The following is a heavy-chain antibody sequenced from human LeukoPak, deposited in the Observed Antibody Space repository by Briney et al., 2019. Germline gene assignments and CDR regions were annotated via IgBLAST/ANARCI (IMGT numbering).Heavy chain of an antibody. D-gene: IGHD4-17*01. CDR3: ARGVYGDYGRAFGI. Sequence: PSETLSLTCTVSGGSISSYYWSWIRQPPGKGLEWIGYIYYSGSTNYNPSLKSRVTISVDTSKNQFSLKLSSVTAADTAVYYCARGVYGDYGRAFGIWGQGTMVTVSS. J-gene: IGHJ3*02. CDR1: GGSISSYY. CDR2: IYYSGST. V-gene: IGHV4-59*01.